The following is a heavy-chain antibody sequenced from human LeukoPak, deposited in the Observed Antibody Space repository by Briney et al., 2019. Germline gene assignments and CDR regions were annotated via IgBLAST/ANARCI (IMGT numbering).Heavy chain of an antibody. Sequence: SVKVSCKASGGTFSSYAISWVRPAPGQGLEWMGRIIPILGIANYAQKFQGRVTITADKSTSTAYMELSSLRSEDTAVYYCARLYNWFDPWGQGTLVTVSS. CDR2: IIPILGIA. CDR1: GGTFSSYA. J-gene: IGHJ5*02. V-gene: IGHV1-69*04. CDR3: ARLYNWFDP.